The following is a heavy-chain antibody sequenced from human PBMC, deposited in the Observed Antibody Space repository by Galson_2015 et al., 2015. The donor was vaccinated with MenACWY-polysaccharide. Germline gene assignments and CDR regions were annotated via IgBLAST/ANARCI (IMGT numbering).Heavy chain of an antibody. CDR3: AKEIGCSSTSCYTFDAFDI. V-gene: IGHV3-9*01. Sequence: SLRLSCAASGFTFDDYAMHWVRQAPGKGLERVSGISWNSGSIGYADSVKGRFTISRDNAKNSLYLQMNSLRAEDTALYYCAKEIGCSSTSCYTFDAFDIWGQGTMVTVSS. J-gene: IGHJ3*02. CDR1: GFTFDDYA. D-gene: IGHD2-2*02. CDR2: ISWNSGSI.